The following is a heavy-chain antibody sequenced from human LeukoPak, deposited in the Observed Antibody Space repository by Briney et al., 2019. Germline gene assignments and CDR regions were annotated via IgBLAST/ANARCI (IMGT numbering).Heavy chain of an antibody. Sequence: PSETLSLTCTVSGGSINNYYWSWIRQPPGKGLEWIGYIHYTGITNYNPSLKSRVTISVDTSKNQFSLQLSSVTAADTAVYHCARYCGADCYFGDWYFDLWGRGTLVAVSS. CDR2: IHYTGIT. CDR1: GGSINNYY. D-gene: IGHD2-21*02. CDR3: ARYCGADCYFGDWYFDL. V-gene: IGHV4-59*01. J-gene: IGHJ2*01.